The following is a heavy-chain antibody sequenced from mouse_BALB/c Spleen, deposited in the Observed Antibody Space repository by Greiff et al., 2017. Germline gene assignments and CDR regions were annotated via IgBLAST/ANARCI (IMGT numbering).Heavy chain of an antibody. CDR2: ISNLAYSI. Sequence: EVQRVESGGGLVQPGGSRKLSCAASGFTFSDYGMAWVRQAPGTGPEWVAFISNLAYSIYYADTVTGRFTISRENAKNTLYLEMSSLRSEDTAMYYCARRGNYEGNYAMDYWGQGTSVTVSS. D-gene: IGHD2-1*01. CDR1: GFTFSDYG. CDR3: ARRGNYEGNYAMDY. V-gene: IGHV5-15*02. J-gene: IGHJ4*01.